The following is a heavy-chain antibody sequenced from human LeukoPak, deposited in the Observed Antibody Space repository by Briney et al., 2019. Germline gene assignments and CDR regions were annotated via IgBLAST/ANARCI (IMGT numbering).Heavy chain of an antibody. Sequence: GGSLRLSCAASGFTVSSNYMSWVRQAPGEGLVWVSRIDEHGTTIDYADSVRDRFTISRDNAKNTLYLHMNSLSAEDTAMYYCARDVGGAGSHWGQGSLVTVPS. J-gene: IGHJ4*02. V-gene: IGHV3-74*01. CDR3: ARDVGGAGSH. D-gene: IGHD3-10*01. CDR1: GFTVSSNY. CDR2: IDEHGTTI.